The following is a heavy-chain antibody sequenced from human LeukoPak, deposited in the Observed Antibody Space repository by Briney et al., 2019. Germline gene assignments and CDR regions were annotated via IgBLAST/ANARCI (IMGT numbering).Heavy chain of an antibody. J-gene: IGHJ5*02. D-gene: IGHD2-2*01. CDR1: GGSISSYY. V-gene: IGHV4-4*07. CDR2: IYTSGST. Sequence: SETLSLTCTVSGGSISSYYWRWIRQPAGKVLEWIERIYTSGSTNYNPSLKSRVTISVDTSKNQFSLKLSSVTAADTAVYYCARDSRPRNIVVVPAAIYWFDPWGQGTLVTVSS. CDR3: ARDSRPRNIVVVPAAIYWFDP.